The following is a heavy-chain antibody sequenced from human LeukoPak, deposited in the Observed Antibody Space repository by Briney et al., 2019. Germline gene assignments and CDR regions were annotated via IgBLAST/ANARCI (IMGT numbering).Heavy chain of an antibody. CDR1: GASISGSGYY. CDR3: AKSGGYGLIDY. D-gene: IGHD1-26*01. Sequence: SETLSLTCTVSGASISGSGYYWGWLRQPPGKGLEWIGSIYSSGSTYYNASLQSRVTISIETSKNQISLRLNSVTAADTAMYYCAKSGGYGLIDYWGQGTLVTVSS. V-gene: IGHV4-39*01. CDR2: IYSSGST. J-gene: IGHJ4*02.